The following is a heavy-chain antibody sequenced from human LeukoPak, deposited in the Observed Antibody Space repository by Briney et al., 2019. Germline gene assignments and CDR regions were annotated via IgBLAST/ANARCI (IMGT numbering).Heavy chain of an antibody. Sequence: SETLSLTCTVSGGSISSGSYYWSWIRQPAGKGLEWIGRIYTSGSTNYNPSLKSRVTMSVDTSKNQFSLKLSSVTAADTAVYYCARDIGGYGSGSYYDYWGQGTLVTVSS. J-gene: IGHJ4*02. V-gene: IGHV4-61*02. CDR2: IYTSGST. CDR3: ARDIGGYGSGSYYDY. D-gene: IGHD3-10*01. CDR1: GGSISSGSYY.